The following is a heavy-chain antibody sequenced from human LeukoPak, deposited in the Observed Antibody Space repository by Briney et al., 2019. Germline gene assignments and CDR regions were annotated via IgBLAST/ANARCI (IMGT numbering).Heavy chain of an antibody. CDR2: ISGSGVNA. J-gene: IGHJ4*02. D-gene: IGHD2-21*02. CDR3: AKDTESDCYSALDY. Sequence: PGGSLRLSCAASGFSFSSYAMSWVRQAPGKGLGWVSAISGSGVNAYYADSVKGRFTISRDNAKNTLILQMNSLRVEDTAVYYCAKDTESDCYSALDYWGQGILVTVSS. CDR1: GFSFSSYA. V-gene: IGHV3-23*01.